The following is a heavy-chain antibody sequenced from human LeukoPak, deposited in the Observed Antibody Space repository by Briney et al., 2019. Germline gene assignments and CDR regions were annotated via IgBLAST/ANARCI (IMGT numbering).Heavy chain of an antibody. Sequence: GGSLRLSCVASGFTFSSYYMQWVHQDPRKGLVWVSRISGDGTNINYADSVRGRFTISRDNAKNSLYLQMNSLRAEDTAVYYCARDSPIRGVIIEGVDYWGQGTLVTVSS. CDR2: ISGDGTNI. V-gene: IGHV3-74*01. CDR3: ARDSPIRGVIIEGVDY. D-gene: IGHD3-10*01. J-gene: IGHJ4*02. CDR1: GFTFSSYY.